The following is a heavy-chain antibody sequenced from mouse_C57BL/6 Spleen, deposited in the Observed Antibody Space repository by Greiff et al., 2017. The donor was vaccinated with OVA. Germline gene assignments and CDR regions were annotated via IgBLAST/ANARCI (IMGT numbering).Heavy chain of an antibody. V-gene: IGHV5-15*01. Sequence: EVNLVESGGGLVQPGGSLKLSCAASGFTFSDYGMAWVRQAPRKGPEWVAFISNLAYSIYYADTVTGRFTISRENAKNTLYLEMSSLRSEDTAMYYCARRPDYYGSSYWYFDVWGTGTTVTVSS. D-gene: IGHD1-1*01. CDR1: GFTFSDYG. CDR3: ARRPDYYGSSYWYFDV. CDR2: ISNLAYSI. J-gene: IGHJ1*03.